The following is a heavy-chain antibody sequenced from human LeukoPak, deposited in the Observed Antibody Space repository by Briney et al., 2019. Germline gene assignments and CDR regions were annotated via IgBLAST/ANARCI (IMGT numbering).Heavy chain of an antibody. J-gene: IGHJ1*01. CDR3: ARDLTRTQQLATGIRFQH. CDR1: GFTFSSCS. V-gene: IGHV3-21*01. Sequence: GGSLRLSCAASGFTFSSCSMNWVRQAPGKGLEWVSSISSSSSYIYYADSVKGRFTISRDNAKNSLYLQMNSLRAEDTAVYYCARDLTRTQQLATGIRFQHWGQGTLVTVSS. CDR2: ISSSSSYI. D-gene: IGHD6-13*01.